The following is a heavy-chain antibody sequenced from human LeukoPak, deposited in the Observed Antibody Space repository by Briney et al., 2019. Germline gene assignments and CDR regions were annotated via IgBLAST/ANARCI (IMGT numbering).Heavy chain of an antibody. J-gene: IGHJ5*02. V-gene: IGHV1-69*13. CDR3: ARDGGSDSSGWFPNWFDP. D-gene: IGHD6-19*01. CDR2: IIPIFGTA. Sequence: SVKVSCKASGGTFSSYAISWVRQAPGQGLEWMGGIIPIFGTANYAQKFQGRVTITADESTSTAYMELSSLRSEDTAVYHCARDGGSDSSGWFPNWFDPWGQGTLVTVSS. CDR1: GGTFSSYA.